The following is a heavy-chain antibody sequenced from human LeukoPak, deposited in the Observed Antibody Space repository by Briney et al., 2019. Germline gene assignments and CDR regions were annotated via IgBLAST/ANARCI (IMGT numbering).Heavy chain of an antibody. Sequence: ASVKVSCKASGYTFTCYGISWVRQAPGQGLEWMGWISAYDGNTNYAQKLQGRVTMTTDTSTSTAYMELRSLRSDDTAVYYCARTAGGIAAAPTEGSWFDPWGQGTLVTVSS. J-gene: IGHJ5*02. CDR2: ISAYDGNT. V-gene: IGHV1-18*01. D-gene: IGHD6-13*01. CDR3: ARTAGGIAAAPTEGSWFDP. CDR1: GYTFTCYG.